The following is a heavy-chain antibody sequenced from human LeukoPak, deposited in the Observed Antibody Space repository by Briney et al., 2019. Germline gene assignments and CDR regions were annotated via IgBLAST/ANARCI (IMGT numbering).Heavy chain of an antibody. V-gene: IGHV3-74*01. CDR3: ARDQLPYDILTGPARGMDV. J-gene: IGHJ6*02. D-gene: IGHD3-9*01. Sequence: PGGSLRLSCAASGSTFSSYWMHWVRQAPGKGLVWVSRINSDGSSTSYADSVKGRFTISRDNAKNTLYLQMNSLRAEDTAVYYCARDQLPYDILTGPARGMDVWGQGTTVTVSS. CDR1: GSTFSSYW. CDR2: INSDGSST.